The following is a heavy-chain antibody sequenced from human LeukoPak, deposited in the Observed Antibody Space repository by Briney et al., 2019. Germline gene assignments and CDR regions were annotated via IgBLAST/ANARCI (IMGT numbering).Heavy chain of an antibody. CDR1: GFTFSSYE. CDR2: ISSSGSTI. J-gene: IGHJ4*02. D-gene: IGHD7-27*01. V-gene: IGHV3-48*03. CDR3: ARAELTGDLRFDY. Sequence: GGSLRLSCAASGFTFSSYEMNWVRQAPGKGLEWVSCISSSGSTIYYADSVKGRFTISRDNAKNSLYLQMNSLRAEDTAVYYCARAELTGDLRFDYWGQGTLVTVSS.